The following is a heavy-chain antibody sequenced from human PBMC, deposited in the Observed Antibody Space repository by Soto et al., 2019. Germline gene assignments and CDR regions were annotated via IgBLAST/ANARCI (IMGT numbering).Heavy chain of an antibody. V-gene: IGHV4-59*08. J-gene: IGHJ4*02. Sequence: PSETLSLTCTVSGGSISSYYWSWIRQPPGKGLEWIGYIYYSGSTNYNPSLKSRVTISVDTSKNQFSLKLSSVTAADTAVYYCARHEPDTAMAPAPPFDYWGQGTLVTVSS. CDR2: IYYSGST. D-gene: IGHD5-18*01. CDR3: ARHEPDTAMAPAPPFDY. CDR1: GGSISSYY.